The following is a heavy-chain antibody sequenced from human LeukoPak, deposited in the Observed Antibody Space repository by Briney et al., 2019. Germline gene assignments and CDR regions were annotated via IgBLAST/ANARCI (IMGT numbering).Heavy chain of an antibody. V-gene: IGHV3-21*01. J-gene: IGHJ4*02. CDR3: ARADNCGGDCHRGFDY. CDR2: ISSSSSYI. D-gene: IGHD2-21*01. Sequence: PGGSLRLSCAASGFTFSSYSMNWVRQAPGKGLEWVSSISSSSSYIYYADSVKGRFTISRDNAKNSLYLQMNSLRAEDTAVYYCARADNCGGDCHRGFDYWGQGTLVTVSS. CDR1: GFTFSSYS.